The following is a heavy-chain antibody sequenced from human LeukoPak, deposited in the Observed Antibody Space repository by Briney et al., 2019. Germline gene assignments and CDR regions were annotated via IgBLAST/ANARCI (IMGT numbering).Heavy chain of an antibody. CDR2: ISGSGGST. V-gene: IGHV3-23*01. Sequence: GESLRLSCAASGFTFSSYAMSWVRQAPGKGLEWVSAISGSGGSTYYADSVKGRFTISRDNSKNTLYLQMNSLRAEDTAVYYCAKDLWFGELSSCYWGQGTLVTVSS. J-gene: IGHJ4*02. CDR3: AKDLWFGELSSCY. D-gene: IGHD3-10*01. CDR1: GFTFSSYA.